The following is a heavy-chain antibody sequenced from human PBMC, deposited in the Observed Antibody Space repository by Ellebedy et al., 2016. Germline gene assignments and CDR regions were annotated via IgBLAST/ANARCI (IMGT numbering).Heavy chain of an antibody. V-gene: IGHV1-69*10. CDR2: IIPILGIA. D-gene: IGHD4-17*01. CDR1: GGTFSSYA. Sequence: ASVKVSCKASGGTFSSYAISWVRQAPGQGLEWMGGIIPILGIANYAQKFQGRVTITADESTSTAYMELSSLRSEDTAVYYCARDYGDNYYYYGMDVWGQGTTVTVSS. CDR3: ARDYGDNYYYYGMDV. J-gene: IGHJ6*02.